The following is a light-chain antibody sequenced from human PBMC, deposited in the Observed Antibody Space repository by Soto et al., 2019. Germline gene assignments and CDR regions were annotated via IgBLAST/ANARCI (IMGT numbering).Light chain of an antibody. CDR2: AVS. CDR3: SSYTTGSTLPWV. J-gene: IGLJ1*01. V-gene: IGLV2-14*03. CDR1: SSDIVSYNH. Sequence: QRALNQPASGSGAAGQWITIDCSGTSSDIVSYNHVAWYQQFPGKSPKLMIYAVSDRPPGVSDRFSGSKSGITASLTISGLQTEDEADYYCSSYTTGSTLPWVVGTGTKVTVL.